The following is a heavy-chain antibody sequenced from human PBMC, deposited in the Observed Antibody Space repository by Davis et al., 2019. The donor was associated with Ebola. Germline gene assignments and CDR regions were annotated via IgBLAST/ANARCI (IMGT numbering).Heavy chain of an antibody. CDR1: GFTVSTNY. CDR2: VSRVGTT. Sequence: GESLKISCAASGFTVSTNYMSWVRQAPGKGLEWVSVVSRVGTTYYSDSVKGRFTISRDISKNTLSLQMNSLRDEDTAVYYCAREPEWLLLSGYFDYWGQGTLVTVSS. J-gene: IGHJ4*02. D-gene: IGHD3-22*01. CDR3: AREPEWLLLSGYFDY. V-gene: IGHV3-53*01.